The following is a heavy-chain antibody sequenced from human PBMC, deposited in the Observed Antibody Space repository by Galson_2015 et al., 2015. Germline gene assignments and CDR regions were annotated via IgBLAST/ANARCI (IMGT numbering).Heavy chain of an antibody. D-gene: IGHD3-22*01. J-gene: IGHJ3*02. CDR3: ARGGGGGYYPTYAFDI. Sequence: SVKVSCKASGGTFSSYTISWVRQAPGQGLEWMGRIIPILGIANCAQKFQGRVTITADKSTSTAYMELSSLRSEDTAMYYCARGGGGGYYPTYAFDIWGQGTMVTVSS. CDR1: GGTFSSYT. V-gene: IGHV1-69*02. CDR2: IIPILGIA.